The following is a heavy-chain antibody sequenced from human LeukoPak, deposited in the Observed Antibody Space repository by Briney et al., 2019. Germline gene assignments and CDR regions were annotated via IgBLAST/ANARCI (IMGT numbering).Heavy chain of an antibody. Sequence: QPWGSLRLSCAASGFTVSSNYMSWVRQAPGKGLEWVSVIYSGGSTYYADSVKGRFTISRDNSKNTLYLQMNSLRAEDTAVYYCARAFWSGYSAPGHYWGQGTLVTVSS. D-gene: IGHD3-3*01. CDR3: ARAFWSGYSAPGHY. J-gene: IGHJ4*02. CDR1: GFTVSSNY. V-gene: IGHV3-66*02. CDR2: IYSGGST.